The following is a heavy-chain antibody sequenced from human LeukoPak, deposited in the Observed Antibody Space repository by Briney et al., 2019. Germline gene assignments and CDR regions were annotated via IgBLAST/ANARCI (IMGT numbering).Heavy chain of an antibody. CDR3: ARDRKYLYYGMEV. V-gene: IGHV3-66*01. J-gene: IGHJ6*02. D-gene: IGHD3-10*01. CDR2: IYSGDRT. CDR1: GFSVSDIY. Sequence: GGSLRLSCVASGFSVSDIYMNWVRQAPGKGLEWLSVIYSGDRTYYADSVKERFTISRDISKNTVYLQMNNLRAEDTAVYYCARDRKYLYYGMEVWGQGTTVTVSS.